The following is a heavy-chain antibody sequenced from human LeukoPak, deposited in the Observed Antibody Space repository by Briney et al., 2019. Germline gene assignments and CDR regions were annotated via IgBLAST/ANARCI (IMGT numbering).Heavy chain of an antibody. CDR2: INPNSGGT. CDR1: GYTFTGNY. V-gene: IGHV1-2*02. Sequence: GASVKVSCKASGYTFTGNYMHWVRQAPGQGLEWMAWINPNSGGTNYAQKFQGRVTMTRDTSISTAYMELSRLRSDDTAVYYCARALGGYDVEFDYWGQGTLVTVSS. CDR3: ARALGGYDVEFDY. D-gene: IGHD5-12*01. J-gene: IGHJ4*02.